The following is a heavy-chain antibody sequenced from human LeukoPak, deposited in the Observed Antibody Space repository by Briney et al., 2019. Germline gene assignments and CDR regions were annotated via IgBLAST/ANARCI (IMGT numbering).Heavy chain of an antibody. D-gene: IGHD6-19*01. Sequence: SETLSLTCTVSGGSISSSSYYWSWIRQPPGKGLEWIGEINHSGSTNYNPSLKSRVTISVDTSKNQFSLKLSSVTAADTAVYYCARLVAVAGTYYYYYMDVWGKGTTVTISS. CDR3: ARLVAVAGTYYYYYMDV. J-gene: IGHJ6*03. CDR1: GGSISSSSYY. V-gene: IGHV4-39*07. CDR2: INHSGST.